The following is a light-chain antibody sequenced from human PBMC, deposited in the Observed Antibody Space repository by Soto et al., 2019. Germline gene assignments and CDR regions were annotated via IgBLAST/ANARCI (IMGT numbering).Light chain of an antibody. CDR1: QSLLHSDGKSY. CDR2: LGL. CDR3: MQALQTPLT. V-gene: IGKV2-28*01. Sequence: DIVMTQSPLSLPVTPGEPASISCRSSQSLLHSDGKSYVDWYLQKPGQSPQLLFYLGLNRASGVPDRFSGSRSGTDFTLKISRVEAEDVGVYYCMQALQTPLTFGGGTKVEI. J-gene: IGKJ4*01.